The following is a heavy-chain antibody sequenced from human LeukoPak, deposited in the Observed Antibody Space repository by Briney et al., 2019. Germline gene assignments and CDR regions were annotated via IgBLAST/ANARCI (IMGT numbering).Heavy chain of an antibody. CDR3: ANGWSPDY. V-gene: IGHV3-53*01. Sequence: GGSLRLSCAASGFAVSSNYMSWVRQAPGKGLEWVSVIYSGGTTYYADSVKGRFTISRDNSKNTLYLQMNSLRAEDTAVYHCANGWSPDYWGRGTLVTVSS. CDR2: IYSGGTT. CDR1: GFAVSSNY. D-gene: IGHD2-15*01. J-gene: IGHJ4*02.